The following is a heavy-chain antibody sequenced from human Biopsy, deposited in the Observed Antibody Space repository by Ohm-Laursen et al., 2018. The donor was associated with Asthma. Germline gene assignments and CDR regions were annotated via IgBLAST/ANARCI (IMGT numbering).Heavy chain of an antibody. CDR2: IYSSGDT. D-gene: IGHD2-8*01. J-gene: IGHJ5*01. CDR3: ARDLSGYCTSSACYGFDS. CDR1: GGSVSSGSYY. V-gene: IGHV4-31*03. Sequence: SQTLSLTCTVSGGSVSSGSYYWSWIRQPPGKGLEWIAYIYSSGDTYYSPSLKSRVSISLDTSKNQFSLKLSSVTAADTAVYYCARDLSGYCTSSACYGFDSWGQGTLVTVSS.